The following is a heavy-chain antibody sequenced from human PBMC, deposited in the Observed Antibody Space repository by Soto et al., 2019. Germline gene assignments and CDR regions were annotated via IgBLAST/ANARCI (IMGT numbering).Heavy chain of an antibody. D-gene: IGHD4-4*01. Sequence: QLQLEESGPGLVKPSETLSLTCSVSGGSISSRTFWWAWIRQPPGKGLEWIGDMYYSGSSYSSPSLKSRVTLSVDTSKNQLSLKLNSVTAADTAVYYCARHPRDDYNYGGSGIFDYWGQGTLVTVSS. J-gene: IGHJ4*02. CDR1: GGSISSRTFW. CDR3: ARHPRDDYNYGGSGIFDY. V-gene: IGHV4-39*01. CDR2: MYYSGSS.